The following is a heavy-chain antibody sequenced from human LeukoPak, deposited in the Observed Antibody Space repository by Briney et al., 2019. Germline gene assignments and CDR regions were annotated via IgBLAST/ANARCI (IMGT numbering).Heavy chain of an antibody. D-gene: IGHD3-3*01. J-gene: IGHJ3*02. Sequence: TGGSLRLSCAASGFTFSSYAMSWVRQAPGKGLEWVSAISGSGGSTYYADSVKGRFTISRDNSKNTLYLQMNSLRAEDTAVYYCAKDIERSITIFGVVLNAFDIWGQGTMVTVSS. CDR3: AKDIERSITIFGVVLNAFDI. CDR2: ISGSGGST. CDR1: GFTFSSYA. V-gene: IGHV3-23*01.